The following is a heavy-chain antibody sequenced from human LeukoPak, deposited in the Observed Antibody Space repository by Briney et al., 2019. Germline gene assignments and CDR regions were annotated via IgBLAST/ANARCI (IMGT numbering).Heavy chain of an antibody. V-gene: IGHV4-39*07. CDR3: ATSYGDYEYFQH. CDR1: GGSISSSSYY. D-gene: IGHD4-17*01. CDR2: IYYSGST. J-gene: IGHJ1*01. Sequence: LETLSLTCTVSGGSISSSSYYWGWIRQPPGKGLEWIGSIYYSGSTYYNPSLKSRVTISVDTSKNQFSLKLSSVTAADTAVYYCATSYGDYEYFQHWGPGTLVTVSS.